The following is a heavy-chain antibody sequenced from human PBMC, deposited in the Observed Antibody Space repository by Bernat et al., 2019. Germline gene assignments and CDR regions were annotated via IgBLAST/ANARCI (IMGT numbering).Heavy chain of an antibody. CDR1: GLTFRSYD. V-gene: IGHV3-23*01. CDR2: ISESVEST. Sequence: EVQLLESGGDLVQAGGSLTLSCTVSGLTFRSYDMSWVRQAPGKGLEWDSSISESVESTFYADSVKGRFTVSRDNSKSTLYLQMNSLRAEDTAVYYCAKQWLALDYWGQGTLVTVSS. CDR3: AKQWLALDY. D-gene: IGHD6-19*01. J-gene: IGHJ4*02.